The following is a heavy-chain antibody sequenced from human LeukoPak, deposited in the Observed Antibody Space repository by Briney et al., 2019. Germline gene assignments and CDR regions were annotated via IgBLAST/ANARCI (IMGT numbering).Heavy chain of an antibody. Sequence: PSETLSLTCTVSGGSFSSSSYYWGWIRQPPGKGLEWIGTIYYSGSTYYNPSLKSRVTISVDTSKNQFSLKLSSVAAADTAVYYCARRGMAAAGFFDYWGQGTLVTVSS. CDR2: IYYSGST. V-gene: IGHV4-39*01. D-gene: IGHD6-13*01. CDR3: ARRGMAAAGFFDY. CDR1: GGSFSSSSYY. J-gene: IGHJ4*02.